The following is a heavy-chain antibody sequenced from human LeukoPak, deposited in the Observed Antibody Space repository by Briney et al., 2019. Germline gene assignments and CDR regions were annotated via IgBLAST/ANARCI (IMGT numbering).Heavy chain of an antibody. J-gene: IGHJ4*02. CDR2: IKSKTDGGKT. CDR3: TTLGDYGDY. Sequence: GGSLRLSCAASGFTFSNAWMSWVRQAPGKGLEWVGRIKSKTDGGKTDYAAPVKGRFTISRDDSKNTLYLQMNSLKTEDTAVYYCTTLGDYGDYWGQGTLVTVSS. D-gene: IGHD4-17*01. V-gene: IGHV3-15*01. CDR1: GFTFSNAW.